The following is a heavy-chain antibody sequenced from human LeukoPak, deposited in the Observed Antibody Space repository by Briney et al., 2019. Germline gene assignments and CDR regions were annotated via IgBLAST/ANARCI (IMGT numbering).Heavy chain of an antibody. Sequence: PGGSLRLSCAASGFTFSSYAMSWVRQAPGKGLEWVSTISGSGGSTYYADSVKGRFTISRDNSKNTLYLQMNSLRAEDTAVYYCAKDPLPYYYGSGSYGYWGQGTLVTVSS. CDR3: AKDPLPYYYGSGSYGY. V-gene: IGHV3-23*01. CDR1: GFTFSSYA. D-gene: IGHD3-10*01. CDR2: ISGSGGST. J-gene: IGHJ4*02.